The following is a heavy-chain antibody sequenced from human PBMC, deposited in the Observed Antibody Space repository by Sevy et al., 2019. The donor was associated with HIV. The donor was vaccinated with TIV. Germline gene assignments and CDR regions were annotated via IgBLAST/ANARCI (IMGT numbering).Heavy chain of an antibody. CDR3: ARDYGIVGTRGAFDI. CDR2: ISAYNGNT. V-gene: IGHV1-18*01. D-gene: IGHD1-26*01. Sequence: ASVKVSCKASGYTFTSYGISWVRQAPGQGLEWMGWISAYNGNTNYAQKLQGRVTMTTDTSTSTAYMELRSLRSDDTAVYYCARDYGIVGTRGAFDIWGQGTMVTVSS. CDR1: GYTFTSYG. J-gene: IGHJ3*02.